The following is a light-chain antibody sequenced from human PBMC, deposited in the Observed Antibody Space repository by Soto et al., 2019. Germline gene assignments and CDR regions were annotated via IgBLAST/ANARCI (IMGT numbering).Light chain of an antibody. Sequence: EIVLTQSPGTLSLSPGERATLSCRASQSISSNYLAWYQQTPGQAPRLLIYDASSRAAGIPDRFSGSGSGTDFTLTISRLEPEDVGVYYCQQYGGSPRTFDQGTKVEIK. J-gene: IGKJ1*01. CDR3: QQYGGSPRT. V-gene: IGKV3-20*01. CDR2: DAS. CDR1: QSISSNY.